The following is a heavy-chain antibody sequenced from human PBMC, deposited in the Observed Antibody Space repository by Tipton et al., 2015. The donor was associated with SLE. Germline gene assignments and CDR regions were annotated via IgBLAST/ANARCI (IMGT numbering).Heavy chain of an antibody. J-gene: IGHJ4*02. D-gene: IGHD3-10*01. CDR2: VHNSGSA. CDR3: ARYYYSSGSYRFDY. V-gene: IGHV4-38-2*01. CDR1: GFTFSSYS. Sequence: LRLSCAASGFTFSSYSMNWVRQPPGKGLEWIGSVHNSGSAYHNASLKSRVTTSFDTSKKQFSLKLNSVTVADTAVYYCARYYYSSGSYRFDYWGQGTLVIVSS.